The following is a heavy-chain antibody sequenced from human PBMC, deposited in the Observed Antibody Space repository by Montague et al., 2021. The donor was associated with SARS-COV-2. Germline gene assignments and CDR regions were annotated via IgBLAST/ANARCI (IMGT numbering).Heavy chain of an antibody. J-gene: IGHJ5*02. CDR3: AREARWNWFDP. CDR1: GGSVSSDY. V-gene: IGHV4-59*02. D-gene: IGHD5-24*01. CDR2: IYYRGTT. Sequence: SETLSLTCSVSGGSVSSDYWSWIRQSPGKGLEWIGYIYYRGTTNYNPSLKSRVTLSVGTSKNQFSLKLISVTAADTAVYFCAREARWNWFDPWGQGVLVTVSS.